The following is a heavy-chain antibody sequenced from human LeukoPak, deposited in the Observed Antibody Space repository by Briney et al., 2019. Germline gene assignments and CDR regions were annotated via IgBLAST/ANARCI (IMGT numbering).Heavy chain of an antibody. V-gene: IGHV3-7*01. Sequence: TGGSLRLSCAPPGFTFSRYWMSWVRQAPGKGLEWVANIKQDGSEKYYVDSVKGRFTISRDNAKNSLYLQMNSLRAEDTAVYYCARDRSSGNYWGQGTLVTVSS. CDR2: IKQDGSEK. CDR1: GFTFSRYW. CDR3: ARDRSSGNY. D-gene: IGHD1-14*01. J-gene: IGHJ4*02.